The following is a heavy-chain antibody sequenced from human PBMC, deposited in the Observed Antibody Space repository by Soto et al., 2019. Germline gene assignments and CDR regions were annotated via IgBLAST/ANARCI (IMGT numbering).Heavy chain of an antibody. CDR3: ARGPSIFGVVIPFDY. CDR2: IWYDGSNK. V-gene: IGHV3-33*01. D-gene: IGHD3-3*01. J-gene: IGHJ4*02. Sequence: QVQLVESGGGVVQPGRSLRLSCAASGFTFSSYGMHWVRQAPGKGLEWVAVIWYDGSNKYYADSVKGRFTISRDNSKNTLYLQVNSLRAEDTAVYYCARGPSIFGVVIPFDYWGQGTLVTVSS. CDR1: GFTFSSYG.